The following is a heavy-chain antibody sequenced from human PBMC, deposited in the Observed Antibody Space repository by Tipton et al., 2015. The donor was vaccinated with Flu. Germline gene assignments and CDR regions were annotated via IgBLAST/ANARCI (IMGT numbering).Heavy chain of an antibody. CDR2: ISYSGTT. CDR3: ASAPTMTTFFF. D-gene: IGHD4-17*01. CDR1: GASISDYY. V-gene: IGHV4-59*08. J-gene: IGHJ4*02. Sequence: GASISDYYWNWIRQRPGKGLEWLAHISYSGTTDYNPSLKSRLTVSADTSKNQFSLKLTSVTATGTAIYYCASAPTMTTFFFWGQGTLVTVSS.